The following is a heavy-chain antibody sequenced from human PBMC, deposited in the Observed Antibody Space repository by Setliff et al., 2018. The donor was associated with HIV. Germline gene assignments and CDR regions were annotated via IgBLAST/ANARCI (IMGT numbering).Heavy chain of an antibody. J-gene: IGHJ6*02. CDR3: ARDKRASFDGLDV. CDR1: GYSLSSGFY. V-gene: IGHV4-38-2*02. Sequence: PSETLSLTCTVSGYSLSSGFYWGWIRQSPGKGLEWIGSVYQSGSASYNSGGTTYNPSLKSRVAISADKSKNQFSLQLSSVTAADTAIYYCARDKRASFDGLDVWGQGTTVTVSS. CDR2: VYQSGSASYNSGGT.